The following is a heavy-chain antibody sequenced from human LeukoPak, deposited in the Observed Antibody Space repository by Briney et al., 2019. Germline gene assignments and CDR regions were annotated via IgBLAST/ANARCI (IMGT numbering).Heavy chain of an antibody. CDR3: VKTYKWNDGPFDI. V-gene: IGHV3-23*01. CDR1: GFTFNNYD. Sequence: GGSLRLSCAASGFTFNNYDMSWVRQAPGKGLEWVSDVNGSGGTTYYADSVKGRFSISRDNFKNTLYLQMNSLRAEDTAVYYCVKTYKWNDGPFDIWGQGTMVSVSS. CDR2: VNGSGGTT. D-gene: IGHD1-20*01. J-gene: IGHJ3*02.